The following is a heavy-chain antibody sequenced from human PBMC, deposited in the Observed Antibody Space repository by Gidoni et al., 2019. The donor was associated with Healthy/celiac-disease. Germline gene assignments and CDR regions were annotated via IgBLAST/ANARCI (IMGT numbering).Heavy chain of an antibody. CDR2: IYYSGST. Sequence: QVQLQESGPGLVKPSETLSLTCTVSGGSISSYYWSWIRQPPGKGLEWIGYIYYSGSTNYNPSLKSRVTISVDTSKNQFSLKLSSVTAADTAVYYCARSVTTGYWFDPWGQGTLVTVSS. J-gene: IGHJ5*02. CDR1: GGSISSYY. V-gene: IGHV4-59*01. D-gene: IGHD4-4*01. CDR3: ARSVTTGYWFDP.